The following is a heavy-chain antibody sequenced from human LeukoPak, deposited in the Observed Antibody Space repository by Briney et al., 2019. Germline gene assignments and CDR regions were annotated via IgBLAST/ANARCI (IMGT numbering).Heavy chain of an antibody. Sequence: SETLSLTCAVYGGSFSGYYWSWIRQPPGKGLGWIGEINHSGSTNYNPSLKSRVTISVDTSKNQFSLKLSSVTAADTAVYYCARGDYYFDFWGQGTLVTVSS. CDR2: INHSGST. J-gene: IGHJ4*02. V-gene: IGHV4-34*01. CDR1: GGSFSGYY. CDR3: ARGDYYFDF.